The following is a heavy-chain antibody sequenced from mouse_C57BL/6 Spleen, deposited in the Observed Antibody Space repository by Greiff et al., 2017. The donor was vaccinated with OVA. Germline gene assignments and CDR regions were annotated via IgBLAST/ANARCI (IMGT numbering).Heavy chain of an antibody. J-gene: IGHJ2*01. Sequence: QVQLKESGAELVKPGASVKISCKASGYAFSSYWMNWVKQRPGKGLEWIGQIYPGDGDTNYNGKFKGKATLTADKSSSTAYMQRSSLTSEDSAVYFCAREGIYYDYDAGDYWGQGTTLTVSS. CDR3: AREGIYYDYDAGDY. V-gene: IGHV1-80*01. CDR2: IYPGDGDT. CDR1: GYAFSSYW. D-gene: IGHD2-4*01.